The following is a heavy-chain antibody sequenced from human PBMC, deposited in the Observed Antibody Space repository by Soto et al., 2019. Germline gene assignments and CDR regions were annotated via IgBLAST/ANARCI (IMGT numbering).Heavy chain of an antibody. CDR3: TAAVWGWFNP. CDR2: IKKKSDGGAT. CDR1: GFTFSDVW. D-gene: IGHD3-16*01. J-gene: IGHJ5*02. V-gene: IGHV3-15*01. Sequence: PLVESGGGLVKPGGSLRLSCAASGFTFSDVWMTWVRQAPGKGLEWVGRIKKKSDGGATHYAAPVKGRFTISRDDSKNTLYLQMNSLKTEDTAVYYCTAAVWGWFNPWGQGTLVTVSS.